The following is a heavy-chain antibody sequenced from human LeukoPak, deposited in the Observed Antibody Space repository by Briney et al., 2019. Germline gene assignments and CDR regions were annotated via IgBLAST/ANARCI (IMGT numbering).Heavy chain of an antibody. Sequence: PGGSLRLSCAASGFTFCTYGMCWGRQAPGKGLEWISYIHTGRRPMQYKDSVKGRFTISRDNARNSQFLQMNSLRAEDTAVYYCVTSSWDIWGQGTLVIVSS. CDR1: GFTFCTYG. CDR2: IHTGRRPM. D-gene: IGHD2-15*01. J-gene: IGHJ4*02. V-gene: IGHV3-48*04. CDR3: VTSSWDI.